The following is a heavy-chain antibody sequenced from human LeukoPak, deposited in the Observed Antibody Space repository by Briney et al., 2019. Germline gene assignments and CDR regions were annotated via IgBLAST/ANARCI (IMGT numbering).Heavy chain of an antibody. CDR3: ARPFSGSGGSTAFDI. V-gene: IGHV4-38-2*02. CDR2: IDHWGTT. D-gene: IGHD3-10*01. CDR1: GYSISSGYY. Sequence: SETLSLTCTVSGYSISSGYYWGWIRQSPGKGLEWIGSIDHWGTTYYSDSLKSRLTISVDTSRNQFSLRLSSVTAADTAVYFCARPFSGSGGSTAFDIWGHGTMVTVSS. J-gene: IGHJ3*02.